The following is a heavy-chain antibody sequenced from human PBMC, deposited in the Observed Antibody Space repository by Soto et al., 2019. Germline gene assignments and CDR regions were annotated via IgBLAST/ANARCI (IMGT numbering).Heavy chain of an antibody. V-gene: IGHV3-21*01. J-gene: IGHJ3*02. D-gene: IGHD3-3*02. CDR3: ARTAFAHFDDI. CDR1: GFTFSSYS. CDR2: ISSSSSYI. Sequence: EVQLVESGGGLVKPGGSLRLSCAASGFTFSSYSMNWVRQAPGKGLEWVSSISSSSSYIYYADSVKGRFTISRDNAKNSLYLQMNGLRAEETAVYYCARTAFAHFDDIWGQGTMVTVSS.